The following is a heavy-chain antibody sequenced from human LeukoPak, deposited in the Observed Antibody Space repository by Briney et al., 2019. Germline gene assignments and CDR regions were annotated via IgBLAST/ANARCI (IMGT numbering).Heavy chain of an antibody. CDR3: ARAPHKYYYDSSGYNYYYYMDV. J-gene: IGHJ6*03. V-gene: IGHV3-53*01. D-gene: IGHD3-22*01. Sequence: GGSLRLSCAASGFTVSSNYMSWVRQAPGKGLEWVSVIYSGGSTYYADSVKGRFTISRDNSKNTLYLQMNSLRAEDTAVYYCARAPHKYYYDSSGYNYYYYMDVWGKGTTVTVSS. CDR2: IYSGGST. CDR1: GFTVSSNY.